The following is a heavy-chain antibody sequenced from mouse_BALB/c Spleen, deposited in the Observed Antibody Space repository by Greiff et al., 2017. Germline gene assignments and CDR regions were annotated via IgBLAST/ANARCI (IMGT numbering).Heavy chain of an antibody. CDR3: VRGGVRPWFAY. V-gene: IGHV2-9-2*01. Sequence: VQLQQSGPGLVAPSQSLSITCTVSGFSLTSYDISWIRQPPGKGLEWLGVIWTGGGTNYNSAFMSRLSISKDNSKSQVFLKMNSLQTDDTAIYYCVRGGVRPWFAYWGQGTLVTVSA. CDR1: GFSLTSYD. CDR2: IWTGGGT. J-gene: IGHJ3*01. D-gene: IGHD1-2*01.